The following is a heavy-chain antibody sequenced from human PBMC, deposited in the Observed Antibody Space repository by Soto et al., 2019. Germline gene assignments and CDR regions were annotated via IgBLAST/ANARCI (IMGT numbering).Heavy chain of an antibody. CDR2: IIPIFGTA. Sequence: QVQLVQSGAEVKKPGSSVKVSCKASGGTFSSYAISWVRQAPGQGLEWMGGIIPIFGTANYAQKFQGRVTIXXGXSRXTAYMELSSLISEDTAVYYCARDRATDIVLMSFDIWGQGTMVTVSS. CDR3: ARDRATDIVLMSFDI. V-gene: IGHV1-69*12. J-gene: IGHJ3*02. D-gene: IGHD2-8*01. CDR1: GGTFSSYA.